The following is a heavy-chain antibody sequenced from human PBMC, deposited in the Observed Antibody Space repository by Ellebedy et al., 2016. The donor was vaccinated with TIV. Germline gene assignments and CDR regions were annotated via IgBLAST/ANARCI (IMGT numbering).Heavy chain of an antibody. CDR2: MSKTGHFI. J-gene: IGHJ6*02. V-gene: IGHV3-11*01. CDR1: GFIFSDYY. D-gene: IGHD1-1*01. CDR3: AKRGPGPHDHGLDV. Sequence: GGSLRLXCAASGFIFSDYYMSWIRQAPGKGPEWISYMSKTGHFIYYADSVEGRFTISRDNAKNSLYLQMNSLRGEDTAVYYCAKRGPGPHDHGLDVWGQGTTVTVSS.